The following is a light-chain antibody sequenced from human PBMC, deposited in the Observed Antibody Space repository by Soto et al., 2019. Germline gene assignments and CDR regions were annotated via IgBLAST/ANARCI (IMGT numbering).Light chain of an antibody. J-gene: IGKJ1*01. V-gene: IGKV2-28*01. CDR3: MQALQSPWT. CDR2: LGS. Sequence: DIVMTQSPLSLTVTPGEPASISCRSSQSLRHSNGFNYLDWYLQKPGQSPQLLIYLGSNRASGVPDRFSGSGSGTDFTLRISRVEAEYVGIYYCMQALQSPWTFGQGTKVDIK. CDR1: QSLRHSNGFNY.